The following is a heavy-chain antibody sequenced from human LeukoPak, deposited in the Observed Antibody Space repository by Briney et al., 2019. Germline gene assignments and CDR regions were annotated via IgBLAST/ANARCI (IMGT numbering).Heavy chain of an antibody. Sequence: SETLSLTCTVSGGSISSGDYYWSWIRQPPGKGLEWIGYIYYSGSTYYNPSLKSRVTISVDTSKNQFSLKLSSVTAADTAVYYCASADWDDSPSNWFDPWGQGTLVTVSS. J-gene: IGHJ5*02. CDR3: ASADWDDSPSNWFDP. D-gene: IGHD3-3*01. V-gene: IGHV4-30-4*01. CDR2: IYYSGST. CDR1: GGSISSGDYY.